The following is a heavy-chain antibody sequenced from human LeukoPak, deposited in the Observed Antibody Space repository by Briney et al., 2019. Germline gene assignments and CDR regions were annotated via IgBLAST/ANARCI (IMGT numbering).Heavy chain of an antibody. CDR1: GFTFSDYY. CDR2: ITSSSTI. CDR3: ARADRNYYMDV. J-gene: IGHJ6*03. V-gene: IGHV3-11*04. Sequence: GGSLRLSCAASGFTFSDYYMSWICQAPGEGLEWVSYITSSSTIYYADSVKGRSTISRDNAKNSLYLQMNSLRADDTAVYYCARADRNYYMDVWGKGTTVTVSS.